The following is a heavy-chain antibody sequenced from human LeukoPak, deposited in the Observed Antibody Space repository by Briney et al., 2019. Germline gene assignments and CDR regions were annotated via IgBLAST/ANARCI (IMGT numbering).Heavy chain of an antibody. D-gene: IGHD4-17*01. CDR3: ARGPHGDYDAFDI. Sequence: GGSLRLSCAASGFTVSSNYMSWVRQAPGKGLEWVSVIYSGGSTYYADSVKGRFTISRDNSKNTLYLQMNSLRAEDTAVYYCARGPHGDYDAFDIWGQGTMVTVSS. J-gene: IGHJ3*02. V-gene: IGHV3-53*01. CDR2: IYSGGST. CDR1: GFTVSSNY.